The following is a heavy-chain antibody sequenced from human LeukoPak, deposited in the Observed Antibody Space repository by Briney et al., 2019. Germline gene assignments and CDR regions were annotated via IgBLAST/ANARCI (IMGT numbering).Heavy chain of an antibody. CDR2: ISWNSGSI. J-gene: IGHJ4*02. D-gene: IGHD3-10*01. CDR3: AKDIPPVG. CDR1: GFTFDDYA. Sequence: SLRLSCAASGFTFDDYAMHWVRQAPGKGLEWVSGISWNSGSIGYADSVKGRFTISRDNAKNSLYLQMNSLRAEDTALYYCAKDIPPVGWGQGTLVTVSS. V-gene: IGHV3-9*01.